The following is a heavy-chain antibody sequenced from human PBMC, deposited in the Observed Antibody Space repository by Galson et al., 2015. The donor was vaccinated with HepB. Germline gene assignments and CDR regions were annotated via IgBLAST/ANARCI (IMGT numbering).Heavy chain of an antibody. CDR2: IDWDDDK. D-gene: IGHD3-16*02. CDR3: ARIQWGELSFAPIPGDYGMDV. Sequence: PALVKPTQTLTLTCTFFGFSLSTSGMCVSWIRQPPGEALEWLALIDWDDDKYYSTSLKTRLTISKDTSKNQVVLTMTNMDPVDTATYYCARIQWGELSFAPIPGDYGMDVWGQGTTVTVSS. V-gene: IGHV2-70*01. J-gene: IGHJ6*02. CDR1: GFSLSTSGMC.